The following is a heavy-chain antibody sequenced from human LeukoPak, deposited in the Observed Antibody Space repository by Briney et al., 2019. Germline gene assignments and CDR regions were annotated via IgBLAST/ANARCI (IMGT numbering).Heavy chain of an antibody. CDR1: GFTFSSYA. CDR2: ISGSADNT. D-gene: IGHD6-13*01. J-gene: IGHJ3*02. CDR3: AKKYSSSTWALDI. Sequence: GSLRLSCAASGFTFSSYAMSWVRQAPGKGLDWVSGISGSADNTYYADSVKGRFTISRDNSKNTLYLQMNSLRAEDTAVYYCAKKYSSSTWALDIWGQGTMVTVSS. V-gene: IGHV3-23*01.